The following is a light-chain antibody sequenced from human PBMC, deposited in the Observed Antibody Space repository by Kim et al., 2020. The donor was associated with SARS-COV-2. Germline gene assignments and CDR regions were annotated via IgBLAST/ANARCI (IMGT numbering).Light chain of an antibody. CDR1: QSVSTY. Sequence: LAPGERATLSRRASQSVSTYLAWYQQSSGQAPRVLIYDASNRATGIPARFSGSGSGTDFTLTISSLQPEDFAVYYCQQRSSWPLTFGGGTKVEIK. CDR2: DAS. CDR3: QQRSSWPLT. J-gene: IGKJ4*01. V-gene: IGKV3-11*01.